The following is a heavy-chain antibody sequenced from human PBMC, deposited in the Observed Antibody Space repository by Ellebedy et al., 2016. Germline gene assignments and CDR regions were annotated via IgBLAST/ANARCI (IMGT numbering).Heavy chain of an antibody. CDR1: GYSFTSYW. D-gene: IGHD3-3*01. V-gene: IGHV5-10-1*01. Sequence: GESLKISXKGSGYSFTSYWISWVRQMPGKGLEWMGRIDPSDSYTNYSPSFQGHVTISADKSISTAYLQWSSLKASDTAMYYCASITIFGVVKYGMDVWGQGTTVTVSS. CDR2: IDPSDSYT. CDR3: ASITIFGVVKYGMDV. J-gene: IGHJ6*02.